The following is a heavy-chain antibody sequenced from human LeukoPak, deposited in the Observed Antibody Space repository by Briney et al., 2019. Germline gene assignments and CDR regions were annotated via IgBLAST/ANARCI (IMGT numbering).Heavy chain of an antibody. D-gene: IGHD5-18*01. CDR3: AHRDTTMVRVDY. V-gene: IGHV3-15*01. CDR2: IKSKTDGGTT. Sequence: GGPLRLSCAASGFTFRNASMSWVRQAPGKGLEWVGRIKSKTDGGTTDYAAPVKGRFTISRDDSKNTLYLQMNSLTTEDTAVYFCAHRDTTMVRVDYWGQGTLVTVSS. CDR1: GFTFRNAS. J-gene: IGHJ4*02.